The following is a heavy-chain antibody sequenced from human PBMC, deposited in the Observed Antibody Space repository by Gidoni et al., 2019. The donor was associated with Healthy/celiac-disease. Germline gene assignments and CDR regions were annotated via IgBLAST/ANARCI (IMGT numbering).Heavy chain of an antibody. Sequence: QVQLQESGPGLVKPSQTLSLTCTVSGGSISSGDYYWSWIRQPPGKGLEWIGYIYYSGSTYYNPSLKSRVTISVDTSKNQFSLKLSSVTAADTAVYYCARLRTYYDFWSGNGNWFDPWGQGTLVTVSS. V-gene: IGHV4-30-4*01. D-gene: IGHD3-3*01. J-gene: IGHJ5*02. CDR3: ARLRTYYDFWSGNGNWFDP. CDR2: IYYSGST. CDR1: GGSISSGDYY.